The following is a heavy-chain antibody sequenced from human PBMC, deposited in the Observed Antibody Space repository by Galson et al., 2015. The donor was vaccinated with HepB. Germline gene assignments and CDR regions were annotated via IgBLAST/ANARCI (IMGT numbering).Heavy chain of an antibody. CDR2: ICVRAGYT. V-gene: IGHV3-23*01. D-gene: IGHD3-10*01. Sequence: LRLSCAASGFTFSSYAMNWVRQAPGQGLEWVSSICVRAGYTFYADSVKGRFTISRDNSKNTLYLQMNSLRAEDTAVYYCAKEPRGHQDLDYWGQGTLVTVSS. CDR3: AKEPRGHQDLDY. J-gene: IGHJ4*02. CDR1: GFTFSSYA.